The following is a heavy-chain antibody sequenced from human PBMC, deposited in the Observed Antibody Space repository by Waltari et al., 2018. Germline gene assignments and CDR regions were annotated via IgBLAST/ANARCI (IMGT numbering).Heavy chain of an antibody. CDR3: ARGGGSLDY. J-gene: IGHJ4*02. CDR2: INSEGSLI. V-gene: IGHV3-74*01. CDR1: GFTFNTYW. Sequence: EVQLVESGGGFVRPGGSLSLSCAASGFTFNTYWMHWVRQAPGKGLVWVARINSEGSLISYAASVKGRFTISRDNAKNTLYLQMNSLRAEDTAVYYCARGGGSLDYWGQGTQVTVSS. D-gene: IGHD3-10*01.